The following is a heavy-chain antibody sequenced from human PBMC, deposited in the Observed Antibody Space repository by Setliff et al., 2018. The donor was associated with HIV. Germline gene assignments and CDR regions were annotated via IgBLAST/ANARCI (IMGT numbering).Heavy chain of an antibody. D-gene: IGHD3-10*01. CDR3: ARGALLAVFDFDH. CDR2: ISVGKGDT. J-gene: IGHJ4*01. V-gene: IGHV1-3*01. CDR1: GYTFTTYS. Sequence: ASVKVSCKGSGYTFTTYSIHWVRQAPGQSLEWMGWISVGKGDTKYSQEFQDRITITRDTSANTAYMELNNLRSDDTAVYFCARGALLAVFDFDHWGHGTLVTVTS.